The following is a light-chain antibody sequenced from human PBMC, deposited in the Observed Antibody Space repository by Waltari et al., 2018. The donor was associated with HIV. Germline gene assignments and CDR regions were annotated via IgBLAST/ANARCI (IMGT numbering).Light chain of an antibody. Sequence: DIQMTQSPSFLSASVGDRVTIACRASQTVSNYLNWYQQKLGKAPKLLIYAISSLQSGVPSRFSGSESGTDFTLTISSLQPEDSATYYCQQTYNIPTSGGGTKVEI. CDR3: QQTYNIPT. J-gene: IGKJ4*01. V-gene: IGKV1-39*01. CDR1: QTVSNY. CDR2: AIS.